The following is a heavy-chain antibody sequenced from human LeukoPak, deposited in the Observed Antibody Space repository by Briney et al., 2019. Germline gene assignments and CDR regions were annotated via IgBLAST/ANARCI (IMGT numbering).Heavy chain of an antibody. CDR2: IYHSGST. V-gene: IGHV4-38-2*02. CDR1: GYSISSGYY. J-gene: IGHJ4*02. CDR3: ARELPFLK. Sequence: SETLSLTCTVSGYSISSGYYWGWIRQPPGKGLEWIGSIYHSGSTYYNPSLKSRVTISIDASKNQVSLKLSSVTAADTAIYYCARELPFLKWGQGNRVIVSS.